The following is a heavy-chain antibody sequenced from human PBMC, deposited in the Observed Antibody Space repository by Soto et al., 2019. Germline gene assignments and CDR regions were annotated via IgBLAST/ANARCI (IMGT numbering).Heavy chain of an antibody. CDR1: GFTFSSYA. D-gene: IGHD2-8*01. V-gene: IGHV3-30-3*01. CDR2: ISYDGSNK. CDR3: ARESRAIGVYAIESNWFDP. Sequence: GGSLRLSCAASGFTFSSYAMHWVRQAPGKGLEWVAVISYDGSNKYYADSVKGRFTISRDNSKNTLYLQMNSLRAEDTAVYYCARESRAIGVYAIESNWFDPWGQGTLVTVSS. J-gene: IGHJ5*02.